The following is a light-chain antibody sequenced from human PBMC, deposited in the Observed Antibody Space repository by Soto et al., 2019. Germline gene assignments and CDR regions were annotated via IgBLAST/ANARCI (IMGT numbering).Light chain of an antibody. V-gene: IGKV3-20*01. Sequence: EIVLTQSPGTLSLSPGERATLSCRASQSVSSSYLAWYQQKPGQAPRLLIYGASSRSTGIPDRFSGSGSGTDFTLTISRLEPEYFAVYYWQQYGSRPPGLTFGGGTKVEIK. CDR1: QSVSSSY. CDR2: GAS. CDR3: QQYGSRPPGLT. J-gene: IGKJ4*01.